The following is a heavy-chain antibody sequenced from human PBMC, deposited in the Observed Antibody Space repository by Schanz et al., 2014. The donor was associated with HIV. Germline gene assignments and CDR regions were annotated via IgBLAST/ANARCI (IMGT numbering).Heavy chain of an antibody. Sequence: QVQLVESGGGVVQPGASLRLSCAASGFTFKKYGMHWVRQAPGMGLEWVAVEWHDGKNKDHADPVKGRFTISRDNSKNTLYLQVKRLRTEDTAVYFCAKDGNLYDSRYRGKGNYYHYYGMDVWGQGTTVTVS. CDR2: EWHDGKNK. CDR1: GFTFKKYG. CDR3: AKDGNLYDSRYRGKGNYYHYYGMDV. J-gene: IGHJ6*02. V-gene: IGHV3-30*02. D-gene: IGHD3-22*01.